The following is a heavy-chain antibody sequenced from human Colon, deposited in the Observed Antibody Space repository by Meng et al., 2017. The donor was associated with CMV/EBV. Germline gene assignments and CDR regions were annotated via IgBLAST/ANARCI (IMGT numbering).Heavy chain of an antibody. CDR1: GFMFVAHG. CDR3: TTELNNWNFDY. CDR2: ITHNGRED. J-gene: IGHJ4*02. V-gene: IGHV3-30*04. Sequence: GESLKISCTASGFMFVAHGVHWVRQAPGKGLEWVGAITHNGREDHYADSVKGRFTISRDNSKDTLYLQMNSLKTEDTAVYYCTTELNNWNFDYWGQGTLVTVSS. D-gene: IGHD1-1*01.